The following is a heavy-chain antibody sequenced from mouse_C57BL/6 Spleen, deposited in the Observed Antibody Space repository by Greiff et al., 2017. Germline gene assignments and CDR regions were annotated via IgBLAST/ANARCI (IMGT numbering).Heavy chain of an antibody. D-gene: IGHD2-5*01. Sequence: QVQLQQSGAELVKPGASVKLSCKASGYTFTSYWMHWVKQRPGQGLEWIGMIHPNSGSTNYNEKFKSKATLTVDKSSSTAYMQLSSLTSEDSAVYYCATYSNYEGFAYWGQGTLVTVSA. J-gene: IGHJ3*01. CDR3: ATYSNYEGFAY. CDR2: IHPNSGST. CDR1: GYTFTSYW. V-gene: IGHV1-64*01.